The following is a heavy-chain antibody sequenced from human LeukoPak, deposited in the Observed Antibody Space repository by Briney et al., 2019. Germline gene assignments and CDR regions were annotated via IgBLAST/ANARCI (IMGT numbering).Heavy chain of an antibody. CDR2: ISTSSSYI. Sequence: GGSLRLSCAASGFNFNIYNMNWVRQAPGKGLEWVSSISTSSSYIYHADSVKGRFTISRDDAKNSLYLLMNSLRAEDTAVYYCARDDSSSKFDYWGQGTLVTVSS. J-gene: IGHJ4*02. CDR3: ARDDSSSKFDY. D-gene: IGHD6-6*01. V-gene: IGHV3-21*01. CDR1: GFNFNIYN.